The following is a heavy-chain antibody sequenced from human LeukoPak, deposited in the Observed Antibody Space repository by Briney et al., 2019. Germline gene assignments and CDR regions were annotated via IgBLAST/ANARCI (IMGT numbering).Heavy chain of an antibody. J-gene: IGHJ4*02. CDR2: ISAYNANT. V-gene: IGHV1-18*01. Sequence: ASVKVSCKASGYTFTSYGIAWGRQAPGQGLEWMGWISAYNANTNYAQKLQGRVTMTTDTSTSTAYMELRSLRSDDTAVYYRARRNDYGDHWGQGTLVTVSS. CDR3: ARRNDYGDH. CDR1: GYTFTSYG.